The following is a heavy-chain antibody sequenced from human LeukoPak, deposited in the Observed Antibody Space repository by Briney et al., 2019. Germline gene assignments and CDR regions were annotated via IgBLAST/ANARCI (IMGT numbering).Heavy chain of an antibody. Sequence: ASVELSCKVSGNIPTELSMNWVRHAPVKGLPRLGGFDPEDGETNYAQKIKGRVTMTEDASTDTAYMELASLRSEDTAVYYCATVWRYFDWLSLDYWGQGTLVTVSS. V-gene: IGHV1-24*01. CDR2: FDPEDGET. CDR3: ATVWRYFDWLSLDY. CDR1: GNIPTELS. J-gene: IGHJ4*02. D-gene: IGHD3-9*01.